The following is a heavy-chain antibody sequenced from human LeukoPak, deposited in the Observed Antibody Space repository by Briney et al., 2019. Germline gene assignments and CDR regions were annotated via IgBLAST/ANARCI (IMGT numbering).Heavy chain of an antibody. V-gene: IGHV1-18*04. D-gene: IGHD3-9*01. J-gene: IGHJ4*02. CDR1: VYTFTPYG. Sequence: GSSEKVSCEASVYTFTPYGISGVREAPGQGREGRGWITAYKRNTKYAQKSQGGDTMTTDTSTSTAHRDLRSLRSGATAVYYCARELQGDILTGHQIDYWGQGTLVSVSS. CDR2: ITAYKRNT. CDR3: ARELQGDILTGHQIDY.